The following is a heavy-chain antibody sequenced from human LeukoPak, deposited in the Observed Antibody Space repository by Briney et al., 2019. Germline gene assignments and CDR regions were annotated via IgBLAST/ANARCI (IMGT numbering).Heavy chain of an antibody. CDR2: IYYSGST. V-gene: IGHV4-39*01. Sequence: SETLSLTCTVSGGSISSSSYYWGWIRQPPGKGLEWIGSIYYSGSTYYNASLQSRVTISIETSKNQISLRLNSVTAANTAMYYCAKSGGYGLIDYWGQGTLVTVSS. CDR1: GGSISSSSYY. D-gene: IGHD1-26*01. J-gene: IGHJ4*02. CDR3: AKSGGYGLIDY.